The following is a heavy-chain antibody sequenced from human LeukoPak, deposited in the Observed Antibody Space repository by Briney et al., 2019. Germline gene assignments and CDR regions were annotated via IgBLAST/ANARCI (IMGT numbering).Heavy chain of an antibody. V-gene: IGHV1-69*05. J-gene: IGHJ4*02. CDR3: ARENLYGDYGDY. CDR2: IIPIFGTA. CDR1: GGTFSSYA. D-gene: IGHD4-17*01. Sequence: SVKVSCKASGGTFSSYAISWVRQAPGQGLEWMGGIIPIFGTANYAQKFQGRVTITTDESTSTAYMELSSLRSEDTAVYYCARENLYGDYGDYWGQGTLVTVSS.